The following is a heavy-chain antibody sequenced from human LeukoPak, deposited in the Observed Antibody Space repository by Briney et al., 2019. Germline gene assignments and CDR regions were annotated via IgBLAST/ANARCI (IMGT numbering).Heavy chain of an antibody. V-gene: IGHV3-53*01. J-gene: IGHJ4*02. D-gene: IGHD4-17*01. CDR1: GLTVSSKY. CDR2: TYNNGNT. Sequence: PGGSLRLSCAASGLTVSSKYMSWVRQAPGKGLEWVSVTYNNGNTHYADSVKGRFTISRDNVKNTLYLQMNSLRPEDTAVYYCARVGGDRVAYWGQGTLVTVSS. CDR3: ARVGGDRVAY.